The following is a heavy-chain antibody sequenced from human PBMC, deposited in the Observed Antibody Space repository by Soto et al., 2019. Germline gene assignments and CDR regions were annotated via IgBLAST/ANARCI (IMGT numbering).Heavy chain of an antibody. V-gene: IGHV3-33*01. Sequence: QVQLVESGGGVVQPGRSLRLSCAASGFTFSSYGMHWVRQAPGKGLEWVAVIWYDGSNKYYADSVKGRFTISRDKSKNTQDPQMNSLSAEDRGVDDCARADSSLSQWSWMDVWGQGTAVTGSS. CDR3: ARADSSLSQWSWMDV. CDR1: GFTFSSYG. J-gene: IGHJ6*02. CDR2: IWYDGSNK. D-gene: IGHD6-13*01.